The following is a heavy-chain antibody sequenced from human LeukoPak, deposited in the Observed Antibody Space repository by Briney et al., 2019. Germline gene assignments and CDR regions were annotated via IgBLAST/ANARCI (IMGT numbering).Heavy chain of an antibody. CDR1: GDSISSSSYY. D-gene: IGHD1-7*01. CDR2: IYYSGST. V-gene: IGHV4-39*07. CDR3: ARERELGFDP. Sequence: SETLSLTCTVSGDSISSSSYYWGWIRQPPGKGLEWIGSIYYSGSTYYNPSLKSRVTISVHTSKNQFSLKLSSVTAADTAVYYCARERELGFDPWGQGTLVTVSS. J-gene: IGHJ5*02.